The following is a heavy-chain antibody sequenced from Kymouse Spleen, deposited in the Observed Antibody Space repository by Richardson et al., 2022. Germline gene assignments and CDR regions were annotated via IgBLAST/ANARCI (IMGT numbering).Heavy chain of an antibody. V-gene: IGHV4-34*01. D-gene: IGHD6-6*01. CDR3: ARVGPARLNWFDP. CDR1: GGSFSGYY. J-gene: IGHJ5*02. Sequence: QVQLQQWGAGLLKPSETLSLTCAVYGGSFSGYYWSWIRQPPGKGLEWIGEINHSGSTNYNPSLKSRVTISVDTSKNQFSLKLSSVTAADTAVYYCARVGPARLNWFDPWGQGTLVTVSS. CDR2: INHSGST.